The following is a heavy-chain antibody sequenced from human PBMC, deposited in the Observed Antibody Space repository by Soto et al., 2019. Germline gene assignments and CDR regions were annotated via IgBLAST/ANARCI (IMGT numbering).Heavy chain of an antibody. Sequence: QVQLVQSGAEVKKPGSSVKVSCKASGGTFSSYAISWVRQAPGQGLEWMGGIIPIFGKANYAQKFQGRVTITADKSTSTAYMELSSLRSEDTAVYYCARSYYDSSGYYFYYYGMDVWGQGTTVTVSS. D-gene: IGHD3-22*01. V-gene: IGHV1-69*06. CDR3: ARSYYDSSGYYFYYYGMDV. J-gene: IGHJ6*02. CDR2: IIPIFGKA. CDR1: GGTFSSYA.